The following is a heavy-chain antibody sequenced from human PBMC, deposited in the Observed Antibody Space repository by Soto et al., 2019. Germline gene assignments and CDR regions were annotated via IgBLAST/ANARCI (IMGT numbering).Heavy chain of an antibody. CDR2: IYYSGST. J-gene: IGHJ4*02. V-gene: IGHV4-31*03. CDR1: GGSISSGGYY. D-gene: IGHD6-13*01. Sequence: SETLSLTCTVSGGSISSGGYYWSCIRQRPGKGLEWIGYIYYSGSTYYNPSLKSRVTISVDTSKNQFSLKLSSVTAADTAVYYCARDQQQLGFDYWGQGTLVTVSS. CDR3: ARDQQQLGFDY.